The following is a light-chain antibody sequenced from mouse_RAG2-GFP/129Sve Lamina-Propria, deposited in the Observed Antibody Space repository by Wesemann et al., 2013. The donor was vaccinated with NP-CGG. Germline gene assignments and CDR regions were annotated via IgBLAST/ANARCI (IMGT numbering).Light chain of an antibody. V-gene: IGKV6-13*01. CDR1: QNVGTA. Sequence: DIVMTQSQKFMSTTVGDRVSITCKASQNVGTAVAWYQQKPGQSPKLLIYSASNRYTGVPDRFTGSGSGTDFTLTISNMRSEDLADYFCQQYSSYPFTFGSGTKLEIK. J-gene: IGKJ4*01. CDR3: QQYSSYPFT. CDR2: SAS.